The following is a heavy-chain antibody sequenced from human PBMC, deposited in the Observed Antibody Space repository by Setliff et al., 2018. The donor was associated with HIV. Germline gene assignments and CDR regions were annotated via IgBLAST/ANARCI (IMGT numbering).Heavy chain of an antibody. J-gene: IGHJ6*03. CDR1: GGSFSGYY. V-gene: IGHV4-34*01. CDR2: INHDRTT. Sequence: PSETLSLTCAVYGGSFSGYYWSWIRQPPGKGLEWIGEINHDRTTNYNPSLKSRVTISVDTSKNQFSLTLNSVTAADTAVYYCARGSRQLTIFGVVFKTNYYFMDVWGEGTAVT. CDR3: ARGSRQLTIFGVVFKTNYYFMDV. D-gene: IGHD3-3*01.